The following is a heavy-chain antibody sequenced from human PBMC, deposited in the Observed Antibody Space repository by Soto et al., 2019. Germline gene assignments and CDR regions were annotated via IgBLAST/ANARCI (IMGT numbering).Heavy chain of an antibody. CDR2: ISYDGTSE. CDR1: GFTFSSYP. D-gene: IGHD3-10*01. CDR3: LRDYSGWFDF. J-gene: IGHJ5*01. Sequence: GGSLRLSCAASGFTFSSYPIHWVRQAPGKGLEWVESISYDGTSEDFADSLRGRFTLSRDNSKNMLWLQMNSLRSEDTAVYYCLRDYSGWFDFWGQGTLVTVSS. V-gene: IGHV3-30-3*01.